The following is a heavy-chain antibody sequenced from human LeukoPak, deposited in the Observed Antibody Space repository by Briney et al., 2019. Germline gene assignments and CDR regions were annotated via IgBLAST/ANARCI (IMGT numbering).Heavy chain of an antibody. CDR3: ASRKLGNAY. J-gene: IGHJ4*02. Sequence: SETLSLTCTVSGGSISSYYWSWIRQPPGKGLEWIGYIYYSGSTNYNPSLKSRVTISVDTAKNQFSLKLSSVTAADPAVYYCASRKLGNAYWGQGPLVTVSS. CDR2: IYYSGST. CDR1: GGSISSYY. D-gene: IGHD7-27*01. V-gene: IGHV4-59*01.